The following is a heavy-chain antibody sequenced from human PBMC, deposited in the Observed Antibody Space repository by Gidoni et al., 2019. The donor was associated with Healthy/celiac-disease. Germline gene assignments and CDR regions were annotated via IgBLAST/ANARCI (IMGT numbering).Heavy chain of an antibody. V-gene: IGHV3-30*02. J-gene: IGHJ5*02. CDR2: IRYDGSNK. D-gene: IGHD1-26*01. CDR3: AKDEGRSWELLDKWFDP. CDR1: GFTFSSYG. Sequence: QVQLVESGGGVVQPGGSLRLACAASGFTFSSYGMHWVRQAPGKGLGWVTFIRYDGSNKYYADSVKGRFTSSRDNSKNTLYLQMNSLRAEDTAVYYCAKDEGRSWELLDKWFDPWGQGTLVTVSS.